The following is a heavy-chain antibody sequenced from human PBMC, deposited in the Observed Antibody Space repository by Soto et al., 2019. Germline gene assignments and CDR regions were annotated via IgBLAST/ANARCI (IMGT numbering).Heavy chain of an antibody. CDR3: ARDGSITMVRGVIFPYYYYGMDV. V-gene: IGHV3-33*01. D-gene: IGHD3-10*01. CDR1: GFTFSSYG. Sequence: GGSLRLSCAASGFTFSSYGMHWVRQAPGKGLEWVAVIWYDGSSTSYADSVKGRFTISRDNAKNTLYLQMNSLRAEDTAVYHCARDGSITMVRGVIFPYYYYGMDVWGQGTTVTAP. CDR2: IWYDGSST. J-gene: IGHJ6*02.